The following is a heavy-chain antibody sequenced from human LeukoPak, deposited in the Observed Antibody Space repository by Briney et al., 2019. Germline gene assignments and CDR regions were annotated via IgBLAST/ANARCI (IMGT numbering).Heavy chain of an antibody. CDR3: VKDVSLGFCSGGSCSAHFDY. Sequence: GGSLRLSCAASGFTFDNYAVHWVRQGPGKGLEWVSGISWNSGSRVYADSVRGRFTISRDNAKNSLYLQMDSLRPEDMALYYCVKDVSLGFCSGGSCSAHFDYWGQGTLVTVSS. CDR1: GFTFDNYA. CDR2: ISWNSGSR. D-gene: IGHD2-15*01. V-gene: IGHV3-9*03. J-gene: IGHJ4*02.